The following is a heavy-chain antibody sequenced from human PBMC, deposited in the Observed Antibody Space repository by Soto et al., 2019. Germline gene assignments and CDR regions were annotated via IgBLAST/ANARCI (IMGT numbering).Heavy chain of an antibody. D-gene: IGHD3-10*01. J-gene: IGHJ4*02. CDR2: IYPDDSDT. CDR3: ARAFPTNYYAF. Sequence: GQSLKISCKGSGFTFTTYWIGWVRQVPGRGLEWMGVIYPDDSDTRYSPSFQGRVTISADKSNSTAYLQWSSLEASDTAVYYCARAFPTNYYAFWCQGTLVTVS. CDR1: GFTFTTYW. V-gene: IGHV5-51*01.